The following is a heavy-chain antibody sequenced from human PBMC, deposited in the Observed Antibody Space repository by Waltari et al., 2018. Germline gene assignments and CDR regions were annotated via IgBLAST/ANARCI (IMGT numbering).Heavy chain of an antibody. CDR2: INHSGST. Sequence: QVQLQQWGAGLLKPSETLSLTCAVYGGSFSGYYWSWIRQPQGKGLYWIGEINHSGSTNYNPSLKSRVTISVDTSKNQFSLKLSSVTAADTAVYYCARHLGVRHYYYYMDVWGKGTTVTVSS. CDR1: GGSFSGYY. CDR3: ARHLGVRHYYYYMDV. D-gene: IGHD3-16*01. V-gene: IGHV4-34*01. J-gene: IGHJ6*03.